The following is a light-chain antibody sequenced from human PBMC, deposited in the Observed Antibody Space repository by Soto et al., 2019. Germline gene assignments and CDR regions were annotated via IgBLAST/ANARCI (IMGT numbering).Light chain of an antibody. CDR3: QQYSTCPPRYT. CDR1: QSVSSY. CDR2: RAS. Sequence: EIVMTQSPATLSVSPGGRATLSCRASQSVSSYLAWYQQRPGQPPRLLIYRASTRATNIPARFSGSGSGTEFSITISSLQSEDFAVYYCQQYSTCPPRYTFGQGTKLEI. V-gene: IGKV3-15*01. J-gene: IGKJ2*01.